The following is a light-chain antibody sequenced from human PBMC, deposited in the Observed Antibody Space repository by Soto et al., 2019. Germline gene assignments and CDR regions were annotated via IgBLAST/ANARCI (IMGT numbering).Light chain of an antibody. J-gene: IGKJ5*01. CDR3: QHYDTPIT. V-gene: IGKV4-1*01. CDR2: WAS. Sequence: DIVMTQSPDSLAVSLGERATINCKSSQSVLYSPNNKNYLAWYQQKPGQPPKLLIYWASSRESGVPDRFSGSGSGTDFTLTISSLQAEDVAVYYCQHYDTPITFGQGTRLEIK. CDR1: QSVLYSPNNKNY.